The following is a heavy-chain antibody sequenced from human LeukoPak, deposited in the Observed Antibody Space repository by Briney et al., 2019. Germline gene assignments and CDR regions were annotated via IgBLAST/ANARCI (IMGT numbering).Heavy chain of an antibody. CDR2: IKQDGSET. CDR3: VREGFYFFDF. Sequence: GGSLRLSCAASGFTFTNNFMSWVRQVPGKGLEWVANIKQDGSETTYADSVRGRFTIFRDNAKDSVYLQMYGLRAEASATYYCVREGFYFFDFWGQGTLVTVSS. CDR1: GFTFTNNF. V-gene: IGHV3-7*01. J-gene: IGHJ4*01.